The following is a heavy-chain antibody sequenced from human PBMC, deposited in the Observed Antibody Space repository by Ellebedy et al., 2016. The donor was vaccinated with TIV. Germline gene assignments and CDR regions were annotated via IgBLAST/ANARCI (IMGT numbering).Heavy chain of an antibody. V-gene: IGHV1-8*01. D-gene: IGHD1-26*01. CDR3: ARGRRGARGDY. CDR2: MNPDSGNA. Sequence: AASVKVSCKASGYTFTNYDITWVRQATRQGLEWMGWMNPDSGNAGYAQKFQGRVTMTRNTSISTAYMELSSLRSEDTAVYYCARGRRGARGDYWGQGTLVIVSS. J-gene: IGHJ4*02. CDR1: GYTFTNYD.